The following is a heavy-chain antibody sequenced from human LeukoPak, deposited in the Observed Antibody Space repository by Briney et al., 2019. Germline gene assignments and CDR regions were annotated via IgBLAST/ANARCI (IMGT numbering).Heavy chain of an antibody. CDR3: GKAGTIFGVVILPPDFDY. CDR2: ISGSGGST. J-gene: IGHJ4*02. Sequence: PGGSLRLSCAASGFTFSSYAMSWVRQAPGKGLEWVSAISGSGGSTYYADSVKGRFTISRDNSKNTLYLQMNSLRAEDTAVYYCGKAGTIFGVVILPPDFDYWGQGTLVTVSS. CDR1: GFTFSSYA. V-gene: IGHV3-23*01. D-gene: IGHD3-3*01.